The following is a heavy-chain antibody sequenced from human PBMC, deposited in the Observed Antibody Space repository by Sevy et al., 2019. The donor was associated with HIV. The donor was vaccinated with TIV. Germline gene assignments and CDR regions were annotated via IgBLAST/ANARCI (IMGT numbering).Heavy chain of an antibody. CDR1: GYSISSGYY. Sequence: SETLSLTCTVSGYSISSGYYWGWIRQPPGKGLEWIGSIYRSGSTYYNPSLKSRVTISVDTSKNQFSLKLSSVTAADTAVYYCASQLVMITFGGVSGGFDYWGQGTLVTVSS. D-gene: IGHD3-16*01. V-gene: IGHV4-38-2*02. CDR2: IYRSGST. J-gene: IGHJ4*02. CDR3: ASQLVMITFGGVSGGFDY.